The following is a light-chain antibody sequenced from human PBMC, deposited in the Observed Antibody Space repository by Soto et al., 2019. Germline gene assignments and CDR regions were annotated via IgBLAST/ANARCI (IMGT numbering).Light chain of an antibody. V-gene: IGLV2-8*01. CDR2: EVS. J-gene: IGLJ2*01. Sequence: QSVLTQPPSASGSPGQSVTISCTGSSSDLGGYSYVSWYQQHPGKAPKLMIYEVSKRPSGVPDRFSGSKSGSTASLTVSGLQAEDEADYYCSSYAGSNNVVFGGGTKSPS. CDR1: SSDLGGYSY. CDR3: SSYAGSNNVV.